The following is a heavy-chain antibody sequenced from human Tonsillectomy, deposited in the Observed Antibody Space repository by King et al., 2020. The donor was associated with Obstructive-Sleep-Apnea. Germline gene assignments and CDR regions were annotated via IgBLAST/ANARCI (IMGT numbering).Heavy chain of an antibody. V-gene: IGHV3-21*01. J-gene: IGHJ4*02. CDR1: GFTFSSYS. Sequence: VQLVESGGGLVKPGGSLRLSCAASGFTFSSYSMNWVRQAPGQGLEWGSSISSSISYIYYADSVKGRFTISRDNAKNSLYLQMNSLRAEDTAVYYCASSKQYVYYYDSSGYYPVDYWGQGTLVTVSS. D-gene: IGHD3-22*01. CDR2: ISSSISYI. CDR3: ASSKQYVYYYDSSGYYPVDY.